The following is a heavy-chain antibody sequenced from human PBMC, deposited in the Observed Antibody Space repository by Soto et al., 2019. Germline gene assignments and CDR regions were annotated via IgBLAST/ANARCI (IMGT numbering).Heavy chain of an antibody. CDR1: GDSISSVGHY. J-gene: IGHJ6*02. V-gene: IGHV4-31*03. D-gene: IGHD6-25*01. CDR2: IYYSGST. CDR3: AKESGGYESSTRYGLDG. Sequence: TLSLTCSVSGDSISSVGHYWTWIRQQPGKGLEWIGYIYYSGSTDYNPSLKSRVSISVDTSKNQFSLKLSSVTAADTAVYYCAKESGGYESSTRYGLDGWGQGTTVTVSS.